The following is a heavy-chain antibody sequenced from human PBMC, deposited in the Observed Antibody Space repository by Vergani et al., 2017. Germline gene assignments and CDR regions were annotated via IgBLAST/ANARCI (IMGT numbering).Heavy chain of an antibody. CDR1: GFTFSDYY. V-gene: IGHV3-11*01. J-gene: IGHJ3*02. CDR3: AKEYYDYVWGSQNDAFDI. CDR2: ISSSGSTI. D-gene: IGHD3-16*01. Sequence: QVQLVESGGGLVKPGGSLRLSCAASGFTFSDYYMSWIRQAPGKGLEWVSYISSSGSTIYYADSVKGRFTISRDNAKNSLYLQMNSLRAEDTAVYYCAKEYYDYVWGSQNDAFDIWGQGTMVTVSS.